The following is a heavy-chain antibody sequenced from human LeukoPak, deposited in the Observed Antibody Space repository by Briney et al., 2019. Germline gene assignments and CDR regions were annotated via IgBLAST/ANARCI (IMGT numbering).Heavy chain of an antibody. D-gene: IGHD1-26*01. CDR3: AREGLWATGFDY. V-gene: IGHV3-7*01. CDR1: GFTFSIYW. Sequence: GGSLRLSCAASGFTFSIYWMSWVRQAPGKGLEWVANIKQDGSEKYYVDSVKGRFTISRDNAKSSLYLQMNGLRAEDTAVYYCAREGLWATGFDYWGQGTLVTVSS. CDR2: IKQDGSEK. J-gene: IGHJ4*02.